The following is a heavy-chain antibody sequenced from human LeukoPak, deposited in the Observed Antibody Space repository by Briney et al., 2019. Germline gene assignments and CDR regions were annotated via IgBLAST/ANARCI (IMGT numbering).Heavy chain of an antibody. V-gene: IGHV4-59*01. CDR2: IYYSGST. J-gene: IGHJ5*02. Sequence: PSETLSLTCAVYGGSFSGYYWSWIRQPPGKGLEWIGYIYYSGSTNYNPSLKSRVTISVDTSKNQFSLKLSSVTAADTAVYYCARFTPQGYGWGGYNRFDPWGQGTLVTVSS. CDR1: GGSFSGYY. D-gene: IGHD3-16*01. CDR3: ARFTPQGYGWGGYNRFDP.